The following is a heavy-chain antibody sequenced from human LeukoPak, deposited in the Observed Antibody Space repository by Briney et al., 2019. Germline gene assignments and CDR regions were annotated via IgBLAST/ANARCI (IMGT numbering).Heavy chain of an antibody. CDR1: GFTFRSYW. J-gene: IGHJ6*02. CDR2: ANNDASRT. CDR3: ASDGAYAMAV. Sequence: QPGGSLRLSCAASGFTFRSYWMHWVRQAPGKGLVWVSHANNDASRTTYADSVRGRFTISRDNAKNTVSLQMNSLRAEDTAVYYCASDGAYAMAVWGQGSTVTVSS. D-gene: IGHD1-26*01. V-gene: IGHV3-74*01.